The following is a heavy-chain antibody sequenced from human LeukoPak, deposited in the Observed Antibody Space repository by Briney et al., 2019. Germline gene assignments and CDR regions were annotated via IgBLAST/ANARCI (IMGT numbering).Heavy chain of an antibody. CDR1: GGSISSGGYY. J-gene: IGHJ5*02. CDR3: ASYSYGPNWFDP. CDR2: IYYSGST. V-gene: IGHV4-61*08. Sequence: SETLSLTCTVSGGSISSGGYYWSWIRQHPGKGLEWIGYIYYSGSTNYNPSLKSRVTISIDTSKNQFSLKLSSVTAADTAVYYCASYSYGPNWFDPWGQGTLVTVSS. D-gene: IGHD3-16*02.